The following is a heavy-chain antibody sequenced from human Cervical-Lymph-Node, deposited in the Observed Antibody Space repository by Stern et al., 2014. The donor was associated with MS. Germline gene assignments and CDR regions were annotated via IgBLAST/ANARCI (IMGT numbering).Heavy chain of an antibody. D-gene: IGHD5-18*01. CDR1: GFTFSSYG. CDR2: ISYDGSNK. Sequence: DQLVESGGGVVQPGRSLRLSCAASGFTFSSYGMHWVRQAPGKGLEWVAVISYDGSNKYYADSVKGRFTISRDNSKNTLYLQMNSLRAEDTAVYYCAKDPRGYSYGHFDYWGQGTLVTVSS. J-gene: IGHJ4*02. CDR3: AKDPRGYSYGHFDY. V-gene: IGHV3-30*18.